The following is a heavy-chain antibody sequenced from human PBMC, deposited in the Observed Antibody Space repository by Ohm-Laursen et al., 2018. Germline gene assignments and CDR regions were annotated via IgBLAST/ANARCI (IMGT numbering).Heavy chain of an antibody. CDR3: ADSRALGTVFDY. Sequence: SETLSLTCIVSGYSISSGYYWGWIRQPPGKGLEWIGSIYHTGSTYYNPSLKSRVTISVDKSKNHFSLKLSSVTAADTAVYYCADSRALGTVFDYWGHGTLVTVSS. V-gene: IGHV4-38-2*02. D-gene: IGHD4-17*01. CDR2: IYHTGST. CDR1: GYSISSGYY. J-gene: IGHJ4*01.